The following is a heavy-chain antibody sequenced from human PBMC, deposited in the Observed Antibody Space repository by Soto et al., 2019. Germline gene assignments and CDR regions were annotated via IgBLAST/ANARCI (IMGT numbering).Heavy chain of an antibody. Sequence: QVQLQESGPGLVKPSQTLSLTCTVSGGSISSGGYYWSWIRQHPGKGLEWIGYIYYSGSTYYNPSLKSRVTISVDTSKNQFSLKLSAVTAADTAVYYCARGREQQGNWFDPWGQGTLVTVSS. V-gene: IGHV4-31*03. CDR1: GGSISSGGYY. CDR3: ARGREQQGNWFDP. D-gene: IGHD6-13*01. J-gene: IGHJ5*02. CDR2: IYYSGST.